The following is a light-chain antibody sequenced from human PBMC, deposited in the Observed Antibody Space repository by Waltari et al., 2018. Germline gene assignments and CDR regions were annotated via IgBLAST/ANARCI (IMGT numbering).Light chain of an antibody. CDR1: QSVGRS. CDR2: GAS. CDR3: QYYVRLPAP. Sequence: EIGWTQLPVTLSLSSVERATLSCRCRQSVGRSLAGYQQKPGQVPMLLIYGASSRATGVPDRFSGSGYGTDLSLTISGLEPEELAVHYCQYYVRLPAPFGPGTKVEI. J-gene: IGKJ1*01. V-gene: IGKV3-20*01.